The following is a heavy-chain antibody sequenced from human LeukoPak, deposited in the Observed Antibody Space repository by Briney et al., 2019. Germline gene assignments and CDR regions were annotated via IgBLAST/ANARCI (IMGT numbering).Heavy chain of an antibody. CDR3: AREANLLWFGEGGFDY. J-gene: IGHJ4*02. V-gene: IGHV3-7*01. Sequence: GGSLRLSCAASGFTFSDYWMTWVRQAPGKGLEWVANINTDGSEKYYVDSVKGRFTISRDNAKNSLYLQMNSLRAEDTAVYYCAREANLLWFGEGGFDYWGQGTLVTVSS. CDR2: INTDGSEK. CDR1: GFTFSDYW. D-gene: IGHD3-10*01.